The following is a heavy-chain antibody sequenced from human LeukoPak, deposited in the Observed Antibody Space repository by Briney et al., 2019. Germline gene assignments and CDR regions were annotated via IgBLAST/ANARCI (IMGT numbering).Heavy chain of an antibody. CDR2: IYAGGST. V-gene: IGHV4-4*07. CDR3: ARDRSSGWTTLGY. J-gene: IGHJ4*02. D-gene: IGHD6-19*01. CDR1: GGSISSYY. Sequence: SETLSLTCTVSGGSISSYYWSWIRQPAGKGLEWIGRIYAGGSTNHNPSLNSRVTMSVDTSKNQFFLKLSSVTAADTAVYYCARDRSSGWTTLGYWGQGTLVTVSS.